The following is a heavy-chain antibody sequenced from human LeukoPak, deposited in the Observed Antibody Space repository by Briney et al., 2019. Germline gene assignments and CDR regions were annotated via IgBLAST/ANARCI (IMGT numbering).Heavy chain of an antibody. CDR1: GFTVSTNY. CDR3: ARSGPVDYYYYYMDV. Sequence: GGSLRLSCAASGFTVSTNYMNWVRQAPGKGLEWVSVIYRGGSTYYADSVKGRFTISRDISKNTLYLQMNSLRAEDTAVYYCARSGPVDYYYYYMDVWGKGTTVTISS. J-gene: IGHJ6*03. D-gene: IGHD2-15*01. CDR2: IYRGGST. V-gene: IGHV3-53*01.